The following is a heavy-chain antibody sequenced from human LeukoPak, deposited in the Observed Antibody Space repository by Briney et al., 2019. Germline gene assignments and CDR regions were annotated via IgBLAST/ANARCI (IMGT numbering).Heavy chain of an antibody. CDR1: GGSISSSSYY. CDR2: INHSGNT. CDR3: AIEQY. Sequence: SETLSLTCSVSGGSISSSSYYWGWIRQPPGKELEWIGEINHSGNTYYNPSLESRAAISLDTSKKQLSLRLTSVTAADTAVYYCAIEQYWGQGTLVTVSS. V-gene: IGHV4-39*07. J-gene: IGHJ4*02. D-gene: IGHD1/OR15-1a*01.